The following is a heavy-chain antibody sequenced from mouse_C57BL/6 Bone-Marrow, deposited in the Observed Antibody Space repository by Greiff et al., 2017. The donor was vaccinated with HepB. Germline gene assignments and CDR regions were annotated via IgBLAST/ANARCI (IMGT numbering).Heavy chain of an antibody. CDR1: GYTFTSYW. Sequence: VQLQQPGTELVKPGASVKLSCKASGYTFTSYWMHWVKQRPGQGLEWIGNINPSNGGTNYNEKFKSKATLTVDKSSSTAYMQLSSLTSEDSAVYYCARDDGYYGGAMDYWGQGTSVTVSS. CDR3: ARDDGYYGGAMDY. D-gene: IGHD2-3*01. CDR2: INPSNGGT. J-gene: IGHJ4*01. V-gene: IGHV1-53*01.